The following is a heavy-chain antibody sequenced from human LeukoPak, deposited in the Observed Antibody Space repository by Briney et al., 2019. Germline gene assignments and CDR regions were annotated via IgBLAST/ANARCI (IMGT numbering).Heavy chain of an antibody. D-gene: IGHD1-14*01. V-gene: IGHV3-23*01. CDR2: ISGSGGRT. Sequence: SGGSLRLSCAASGFIFRNYAMNWVRHAPGKGLEWVSSISGSGGRTYYADSVKGRFTISRDNSKNTLYLQMNSLRAEDTAVYYCTKPARTDAFDIWGLGTMVTVSS. CDR1: GFIFRNYA. CDR3: TKPARTDAFDI. J-gene: IGHJ3*02.